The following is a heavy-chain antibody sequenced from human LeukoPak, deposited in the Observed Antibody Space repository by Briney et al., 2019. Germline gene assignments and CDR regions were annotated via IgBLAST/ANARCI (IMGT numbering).Heavy chain of an antibody. CDR1: GYTLTGYY. V-gene: IGHV1-2*02. J-gene: IGHJ4*02. CDR2: INPNTGAT. CDR3: ARPSSTDYV. D-gene: IGHD2-2*01. Sequence: ASVKVSCKASGYTLTGYYLHWVRQAPGQGLEWMGWINPNTGATHSAQKFQGRVTVTRDTSISTAYMELSRLRSDDTAVYYCARPSSTDYVWGQGTQVTVSS.